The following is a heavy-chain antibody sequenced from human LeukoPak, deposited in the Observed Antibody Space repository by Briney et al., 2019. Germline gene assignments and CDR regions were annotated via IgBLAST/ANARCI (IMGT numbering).Heavy chain of an antibody. CDR3: AKRLMAAAGTGFDY. D-gene: IGHD6-13*01. V-gene: IGHV3-53*01. Sequence: GGSLRLSCAASGFIVSTNYITWVRQAPGKGLEWVSVIYSGGSTYYADSVKGRFTISRDNSKNTLYLQMNSLRAEDTAVYYCAKRLMAAAGTGFDYWGQGTLVTVSS. CDR1: GFIVSTNY. J-gene: IGHJ4*02. CDR2: IYSGGST.